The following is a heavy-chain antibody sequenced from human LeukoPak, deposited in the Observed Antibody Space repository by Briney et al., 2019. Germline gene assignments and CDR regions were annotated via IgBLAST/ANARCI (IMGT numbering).Heavy chain of an antibody. CDR3: VKGSSGRYEGYFDY. D-gene: IGHD6-19*01. CDR2: ISSNGGST. J-gene: IGHJ4*02. Sequence: GGSLRLSCSASGFTFSWYAMHWVRQAPGKGLEYVSTISSNGGSTYYADSVKGRFTISRDNSKNTLYLQMSSLRAEDTAVYYCVKGSSGRYEGYFDYWGQGTLVTVSS. V-gene: IGHV3-64D*09. CDR1: GFTFSWYA.